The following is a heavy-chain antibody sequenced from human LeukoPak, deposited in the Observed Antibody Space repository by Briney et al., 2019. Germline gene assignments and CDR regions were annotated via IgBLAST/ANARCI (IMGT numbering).Heavy chain of an antibody. CDR2: IHASGNT. D-gene: IGHD1-26*01. V-gene: IGHV4-4*07. CDR3: AGGEGSGIYTNWFDF. J-gene: IGHJ5*01. CDR1: GGSISSYY. Sequence: PSETLSLTCTVCGGSISSYYWSLIRQPAGKGLEWIGRIHASGNTNYNPSLKSRFSMSVDTSNKHFSLRLSSVTAADTAIYYCAGGEGSGIYTNWFDFWGQGTLVAVSS.